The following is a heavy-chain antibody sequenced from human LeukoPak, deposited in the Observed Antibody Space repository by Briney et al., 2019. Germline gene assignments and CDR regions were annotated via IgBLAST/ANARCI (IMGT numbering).Heavy chain of an antibody. V-gene: IGHV3-23*01. J-gene: IGHJ5*02. CDR1: GGSISSSSYY. CDR3: ARGTSRFDP. D-gene: IGHD1-1*01. Sequence: PSETLSLTCTVSGGSISSSSYYWGWIRQPPGKGLEWVSSISGNGDSTYYADSVKGRFTISRDNSKNTLYLQMNSLRAEDTAVYSCARGTSRFDPWGQGTLVTVSS. CDR2: ISGNGDST.